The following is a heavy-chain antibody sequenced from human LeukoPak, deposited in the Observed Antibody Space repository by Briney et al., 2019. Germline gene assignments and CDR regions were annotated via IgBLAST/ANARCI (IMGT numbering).Heavy chain of an antibody. J-gene: IGHJ4*02. Sequence: VASVNVSCKASGYTFTSYDINWVRQAPGQGLEWMGWMNPNSGNTGYAQKFQGRVTMTRNTSISTAYMELSSLRSEDTAVYYCARGRGKTIVATRPNDYWGQGTLVTVSS. V-gene: IGHV1-8*01. CDR1: GYTFTSYD. CDR3: ARGRGKTIVATRPNDY. D-gene: IGHD5-12*01. CDR2: MNPNSGNT.